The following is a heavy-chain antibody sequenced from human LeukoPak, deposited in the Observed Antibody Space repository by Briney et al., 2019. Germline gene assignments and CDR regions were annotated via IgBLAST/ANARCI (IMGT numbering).Heavy chain of an antibody. D-gene: IGHD3-10*01. J-gene: IGHJ5*02. Sequence: SETLSLTCTVSGGSISSSSYYWGWTRQPPGKGLEWIGSIYYSGSTYYNPSLKSRVTISVDTSKNQFSLKLSSVTAADTAVYYCARLIVLLWPQLRGLNWFDPWGQGTLVTVSS. CDR1: GGSISSSSYY. CDR3: ARLIVLLWPQLRGLNWFDP. V-gene: IGHV4-39*01. CDR2: IYYSGST.